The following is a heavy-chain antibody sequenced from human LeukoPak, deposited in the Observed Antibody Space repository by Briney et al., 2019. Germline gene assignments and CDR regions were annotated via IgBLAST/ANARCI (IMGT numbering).Heavy chain of an antibody. J-gene: IGHJ4*02. D-gene: IGHD3-22*01. Sequence: SETLSLTCTVSGASISSYYWSWIRQPPGKGLEWIASRHYRGTTNYNPSLESRVTVSVDTSRKQFSLKLSSVTAADTAVYYCVTYYFDSSGPKKNYWGQGTLVTVSS. CDR3: VTYYFDSSGPKKNY. CDR1: GASISSYY. V-gene: IGHV4-59*12. CDR2: RHYRGTT.